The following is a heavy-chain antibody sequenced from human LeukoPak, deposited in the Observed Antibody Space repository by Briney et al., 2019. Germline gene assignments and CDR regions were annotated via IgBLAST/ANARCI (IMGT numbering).Heavy chain of an antibody. V-gene: IGHV3-30*02. CDR2: IRSDGSIK. CDR1: GFTFSSYG. Sequence: PGGSLRLSCAPSGFTFSSYGIHWVRQAPGKGLEWVAFIRSDGSIKYYADSVKGRFTISRDNSKNTLYLEINSLRADDTAIYYCAKTAGSSWGFFDYWGQGTLVTVSS. CDR3: AKTAGSSWGFFDY. J-gene: IGHJ4*02. D-gene: IGHD6-13*01.